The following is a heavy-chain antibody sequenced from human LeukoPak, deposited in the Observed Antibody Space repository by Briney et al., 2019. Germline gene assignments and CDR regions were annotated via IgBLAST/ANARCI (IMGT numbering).Heavy chain of an antibody. D-gene: IGHD3-22*01. CDR2: IYSGGST. V-gene: IGHV3-53*01. CDR1: GFTVSSNY. CDR3: ARAWAITMILVVIMYYFDY. J-gene: IGHJ4*02. Sequence: GGSLRLSCAASGFTVSSNYMSWVRQAPGKGLEWVSVIYSGGSTYYADSVKGRFTISRDNSKNTLYLQMNSLRAEDTAVHYCARAWAITMILVVIMYYFDYWGQGTLVTVSS.